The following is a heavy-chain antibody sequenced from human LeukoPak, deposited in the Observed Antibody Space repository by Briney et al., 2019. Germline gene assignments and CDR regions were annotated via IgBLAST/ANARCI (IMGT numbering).Heavy chain of an antibody. Sequence: PSETLSLTCTVSGASISSGGYCWSWIRQHPGKGLEWIGYICYSGTTYYNPSLKSRVTISVDMSENQFSLKLSSVTAADTAVYYCARDIAAASDAFDIWGQGTMVTVSS. J-gene: IGHJ3*02. D-gene: IGHD6-13*01. CDR3: ARDIAAASDAFDI. CDR1: GASISSGGYC. CDR2: ICYSGTT. V-gene: IGHV4-31*03.